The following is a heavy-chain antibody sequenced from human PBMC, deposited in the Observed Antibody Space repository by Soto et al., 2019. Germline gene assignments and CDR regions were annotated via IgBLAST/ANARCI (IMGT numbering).Heavy chain of an antibody. Sequence: EVQLLESGGGLVQPGGSLRLSCAASGFTFSIYAMNWVRQAPGKGLEWVSVISGSGGSTYYSDSVKGRFTISRDNSKNTLYRQMTSLSAEDSAVYYCAKRTPGWYFALWGRGNLFTFSS. CDR1: GFTFSIYA. CDR2: ISGSGGST. V-gene: IGHV3-23*01. J-gene: IGHJ2*01. CDR3: AKRTPGWYFAL.